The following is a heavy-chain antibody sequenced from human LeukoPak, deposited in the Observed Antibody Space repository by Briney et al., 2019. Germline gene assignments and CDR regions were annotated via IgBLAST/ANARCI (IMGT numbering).Heavy chain of an antibody. J-gene: IGHJ4*02. Sequence: PSETLSLTCAAYGGSFSGYYWSWIRQPPGKGLEWIGEINHSGSTNYNPSLKSRVTISVDTSKNQFSLKLSSVTAADTAVYYCARGDHNWNRRKGFDYWGQGTLVTVSS. CDR2: INHSGST. V-gene: IGHV4-34*01. CDR3: ARGDHNWNRRKGFDY. CDR1: GGSFSGYY. D-gene: IGHD1-20*01.